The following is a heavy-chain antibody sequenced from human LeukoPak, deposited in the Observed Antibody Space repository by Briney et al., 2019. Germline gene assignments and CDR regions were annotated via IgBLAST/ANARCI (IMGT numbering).Heavy chain of an antibody. CDR1: GFTFSSHS. Sequence: GSLRLSCAASGFTFSSHSMNWVRQAPGKGLEWVSYISSSSSTIYYADSVKGRFAISRDNAKNSLYLQMNSLRAEDTAVYYCARGAYYYEDWGQGTLVTVSS. CDR3: ARGAYYYED. V-gene: IGHV3-48*01. CDR2: ISSSSSTI. J-gene: IGHJ4*02. D-gene: IGHD3-22*01.